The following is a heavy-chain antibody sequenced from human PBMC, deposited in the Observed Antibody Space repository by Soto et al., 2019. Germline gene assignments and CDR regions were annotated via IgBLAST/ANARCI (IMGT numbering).Heavy chain of an antibody. CDR1: GYTFTSYY. CDR3: ARDGDYVWGSYRYPDY. Sequence: GASVKVSCKASGYTFTSYYMHWVRQAPGQGLEWMGIINPSGGSTSYAQKFQGRVTMTRDTSTSTVYMELSSLRSEDTAVYYCARDGDYVWGSYRYPDYWGQGTLVTVSS. V-gene: IGHV1-46*01. J-gene: IGHJ4*02. D-gene: IGHD3-16*02. CDR2: INPSGGST.